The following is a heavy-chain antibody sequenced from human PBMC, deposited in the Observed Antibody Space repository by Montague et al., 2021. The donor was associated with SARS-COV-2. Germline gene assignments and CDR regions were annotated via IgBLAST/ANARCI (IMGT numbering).Heavy chain of an antibody. Sequence: SETLSLTCTVSGGSISSYYWSWIRQPPGKGLEWIGYIYYGGSTNYNPSLKSRVTISVDTSKNQFSLKLSSVTAADTAVYYCARVAGVVAAAPLNYHGMDVWGQGTTGTVSS. V-gene: IGHV4-59*13. J-gene: IGHJ6*02. CDR1: GGSISSYY. CDR3: ARVAGVVAAAPLNYHGMDV. CDR2: IYYGGST. D-gene: IGHD2-15*01.